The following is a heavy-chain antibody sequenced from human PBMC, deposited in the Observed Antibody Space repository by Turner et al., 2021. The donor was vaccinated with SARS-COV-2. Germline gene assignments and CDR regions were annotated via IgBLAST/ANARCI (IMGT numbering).Heavy chain of an antibody. CDR1: GGSISSYS. CDR3: ARESWGAAAGQAGGGDYYGMDV. Sequence: QVQLQESGPGLVKPSETLSLTCTVSGGSISSYSWSWFRQPAGKGLEWIGRLYTSGSTNYNPSLKSRVTMSVDTSKNQFSLTLSSVTAADTAVYYCARESWGAAAGQAGGGDYYGMDVWGQGTTVTVSS. CDR2: LYTSGST. D-gene: IGHD6-13*01. J-gene: IGHJ6*02. V-gene: IGHV4-4*07.